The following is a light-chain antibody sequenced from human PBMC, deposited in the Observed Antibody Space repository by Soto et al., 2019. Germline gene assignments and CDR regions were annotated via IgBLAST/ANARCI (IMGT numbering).Light chain of an antibody. CDR3: SSYRRSNTLV. J-gene: IGLJ1*01. Sequence: SALTQPASLSGSPGQSITISCTGSSSDIGTYHYVSWYQHHPGKVPKLVIHEVSHRPSGVSTRFSGSKSGNTAYLTISGLQAEDEADYYCSSYRRSNTLVFGTGTKVTVL. CDR1: SSDIGTYHY. CDR2: EVS. V-gene: IGLV2-14*01.